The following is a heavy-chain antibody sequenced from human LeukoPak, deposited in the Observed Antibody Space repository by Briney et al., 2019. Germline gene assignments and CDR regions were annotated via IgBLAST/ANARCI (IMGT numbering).Heavy chain of an antibody. Sequence: PGGSLRLSCVVSGFTFDDYAMHWVRQAPGKGLEWVSGISWNSGSIGYADPVKGRFTISRDNAKNSLYLQMNSLRAEDMALYYCARSTAAGNDAFDIWGQGTMVTVSS. V-gene: IGHV3-9*03. D-gene: IGHD6-13*01. CDR3: ARSTAAGNDAFDI. CDR2: ISWNSGSI. CDR1: GFTFDDYA. J-gene: IGHJ3*02.